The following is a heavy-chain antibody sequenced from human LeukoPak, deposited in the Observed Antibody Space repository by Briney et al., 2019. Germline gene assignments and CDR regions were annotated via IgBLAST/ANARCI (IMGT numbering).Heavy chain of an antibody. V-gene: IGHV3-11*01. D-gene: IGHD1-26*01. CDR3: ARDYRSTFDY. CDR1: GFTFSDYY. J-gene: IGHJ4*02. Sequence: GGFLRLSCAASGFTFSDYYMSWIRQAPGKGLEWVSYISSSGTTISYTDSVEGRFTISRDNAKNSLYLQMNSLRAEDTAVYYCARDYRSTFDYWGQGTLVTVSS. CDR2: ISSSGTTI.